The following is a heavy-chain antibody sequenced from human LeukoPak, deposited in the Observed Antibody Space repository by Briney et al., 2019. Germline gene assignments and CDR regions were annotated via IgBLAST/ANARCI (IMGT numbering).Heavy chain of an antibody. CDR2: IYHTGST. CDR3: ARAISGSFRTSYYFDY. CDR1: GYSISSGYY. J-gene: IGHJ4*02. Sequence: SETLSLTCTASGYSISSGYYWGWSRQPPGKGLEWIGSIYHTGSTDYNPSLKSRVTVSVDTSKNQLSLKLTSVTAADTAVYYCARAISGSFRTSYYFDYWGQGTLVTVSS. D-gene: IGHD6-13*01. V-gene: IGHV4-38-2*02.